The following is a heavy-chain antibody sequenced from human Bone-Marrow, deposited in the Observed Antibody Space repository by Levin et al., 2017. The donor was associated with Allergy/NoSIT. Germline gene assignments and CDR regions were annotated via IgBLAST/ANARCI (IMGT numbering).Heavy chain of an antibody. CDR1: GYGFTTYE. CDR3: AIGVRD. J-gene: IGHJ6*02. CDR2: VSPRNGDT. Sequence: KVSCKTSGYGFTTYEMHWVRQATGQGLEWMGWVSPRNGDTDYALKFQGRVTMTTDTSTRTAYLEMTALTPEDTAVYYCAIGVRDWGRGTAVTVS. V-gene: IGHV1-8*01.